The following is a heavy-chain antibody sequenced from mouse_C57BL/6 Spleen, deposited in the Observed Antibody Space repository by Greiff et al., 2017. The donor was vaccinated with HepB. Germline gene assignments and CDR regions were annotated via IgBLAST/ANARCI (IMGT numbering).Heavy chain of an antibody. Sequence: EVKLMESGGGLVKPGGSLKLSCAASGFTFSSYAMSWVRQTPEKRLEWVATISDGGSYTYYPDNVKGRFTISRDNAKNNLYLQMSHLKSEDTAMYYCARWNFTTVVARAMDYWGQGTSVTVSS. V-gene: IGHV5-4*03. J-gene: IGHJ4*01. CDR1: GFTFSSYA. CDR3: ARWNFTTVVARAMDY. CDR2: ISDGGSYT. D-gene: IGHD1-1*01.